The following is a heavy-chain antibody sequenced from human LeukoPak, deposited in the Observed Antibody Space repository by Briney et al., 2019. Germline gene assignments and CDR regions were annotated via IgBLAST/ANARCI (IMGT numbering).Heavy chain of an antibody. D-gene: IGHD1/OR15-1a*01. V-gene: IGHV3-30*02. CDR1: GFTFSNFG. Sequence: GGSLRLSCAASGFTFSNFGMHWVRQAPGKGLEWVALIRNDGSNQYYVDSVKGRFTISRDNAKNSLFLQMNSLRAEDTAMYYCAKGTKPVMTIPDYWGQGILVTVSS. CDR3: AKGTKPVMTIPDY. J-gene: IGHJ4*02. CDR2: IRNDGSNQ.